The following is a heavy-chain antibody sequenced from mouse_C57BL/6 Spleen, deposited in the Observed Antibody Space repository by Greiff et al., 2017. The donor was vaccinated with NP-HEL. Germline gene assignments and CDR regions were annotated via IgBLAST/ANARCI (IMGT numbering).Heavy chain of an antibody. D-gene: IGHD2-13*01. CDR3: ARGYGDGYFDY. CDR2: IYPSDSET. Sequence: VQLQQPGAELVRPGSSVKLSCKASGYTFTSYWMDWVKQRPGQGLEWIGNIYPSDSETHYNQKFKDKATLTVDKSSSTAYMQLSSLTSEDSAVYYSARGYGDGYFDYWGQGTTLTVSS. CDR1: GYTFTSYW. V-gene: IGHV1-61*01. J-gene: IGHJ2*01.